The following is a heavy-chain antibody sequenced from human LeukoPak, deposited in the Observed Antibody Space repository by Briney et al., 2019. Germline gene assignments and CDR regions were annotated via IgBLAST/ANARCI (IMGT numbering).Heavy chain of an antibody. CDR2: IYSGGST. CDR1: GFTVSSNY. Sequence: GGSLRLSCAASGFTVSSNYMSWVRQALGKGLEWVSVIYSGGSTYYADSVKGRFTISRDNSKNTLYLQMNSLRAEDTAVYYCARVKNYFPSWCDPWGQGTLVTVSS. J-gene: IGHJ5*02. CDR3: ARVKNYFPSWCDP. V-gene: IGHV3-66*02. D-gene: IGHD2/OR15-2a*01.